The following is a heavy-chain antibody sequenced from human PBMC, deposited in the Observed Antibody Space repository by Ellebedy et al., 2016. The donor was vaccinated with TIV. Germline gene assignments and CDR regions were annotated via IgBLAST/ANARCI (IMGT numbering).Heavy chain of an antibody. J-gene: IGHJ4*02. V-gene: IGHV3-74*01. Sequence: PGGSLRLSCVASGFSFTTYWMHWVRQAPGKGLLWVSRINVDGTTINYAASVKGRFTISRDNAKNTVYLQMNSLRAEDSAVYHCTRDLVGATSDFWGQGALVTVST. D-gene: IGHD1-26*01. CDR3: TRDLVGATSDF. CDR1: GFSFTTYW. CDR2: INVDGTTI.